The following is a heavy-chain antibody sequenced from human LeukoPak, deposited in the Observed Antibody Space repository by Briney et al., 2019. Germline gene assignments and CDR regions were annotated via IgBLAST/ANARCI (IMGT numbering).Heavy chain of an antibody. V-gene: IGHV5-51*01. CDR2: IYPIDSDT. J-gene: IGHJ4*02. Sequence: GESLKISCKGSGYSFINYWIGWVRQMPGKGLEWMGIIYPIDSDTRYSPSFQGQVTISVDKSSTTAYLQWSSLKASDTAMYYCARGGFDTSGYYYALGYWGQGTPVTVSS. CDR3: ARGGFDTSGYYYALGY. CDR1: GYSFINYW. D-gene: IGHD3-22*01.